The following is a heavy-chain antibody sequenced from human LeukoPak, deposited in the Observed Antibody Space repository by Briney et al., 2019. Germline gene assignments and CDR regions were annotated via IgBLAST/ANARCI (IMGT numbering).Heavy chain of an antibody. Sequence: GGSLRLSCAASGVTFSSYAMSWVRQAPGKGLEWVSGSSGSGDNTYYADSVKGRCTISRDNSKNTLYVQVNSLGTEDTAAYYCAKGSYYDSSGSFYFDYWGQGTLVTVSS. CDR2: SSGSGDNT. V-gene: IGHV3-23*01. CDR3: AKGSYYDSSGSFYFDY. D-gene: IGHD3-22*01. J-gene: IGHJ4*02. CDR1: GVTFSSYA.